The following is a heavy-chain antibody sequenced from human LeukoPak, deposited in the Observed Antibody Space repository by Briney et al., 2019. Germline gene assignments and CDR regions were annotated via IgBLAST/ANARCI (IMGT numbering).Heavy chain of an antibody. D-gene: IGHD2-2*01. Sequence: GGSLRLSRAASGFTFSSYSMNWVRQAPGKGLEWVSYISSSSSTIYYADSVKGRFTISRDNAKNSLYLQMNSLRAEDTAVYYCARDRGGYCSSTSCHNWFGPWGQGTLVTVSS. V-gene: IGHV3-48*01. CDR2: ISSSSSTI. CDR3: ARDRGGYCSSTSCHNWFGP. CDR1: GFTFSSYS. J-gene: IGHJ5*02.